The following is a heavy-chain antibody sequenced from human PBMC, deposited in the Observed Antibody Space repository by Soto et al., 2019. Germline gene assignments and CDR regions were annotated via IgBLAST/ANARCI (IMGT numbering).Heavy chain of an antibody. CDR2: INPNSGGT. CDR1: GYTFTGYY. D-gene: IGHD6-13*01. Sequence: ASVKVSCKASGYTFTGYYMHWVRQAPGQGLEWMGWINPNSGGTNYAQKFQGWVTMTRDTSISTAYMELSRLRSDDTAVYYCARAHLAAAGTLRLDYWGQGTLVTVSS. J-gene: IGHJ4*02. V-gene: IGHV1-2*04. CDR3: ARAHLAAAGTLRLDY.